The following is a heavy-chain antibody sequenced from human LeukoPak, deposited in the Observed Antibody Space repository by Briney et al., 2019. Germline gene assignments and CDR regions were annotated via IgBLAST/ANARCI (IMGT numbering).Heavy chain of an antibody. V-gene: IGHV1-2*06. D-gene: IGHD5-18*01. CDR1: GYTFTGYY. Sequence: GASVKVSCKASGYTFTGYYMHWVRQAPGQGLEWMGRINPNSGGTNYAQKLQGRVTMTTDTSTSTAYMELRSLRSDDTAVYYCAREGSQLWFSGYTYNWFDPWGQGTLVTVSS. CDR2: INPNSGGT. CDR3: AREGSQLWFSGYTYNWFDP. J-gene: IGHJ5*02.